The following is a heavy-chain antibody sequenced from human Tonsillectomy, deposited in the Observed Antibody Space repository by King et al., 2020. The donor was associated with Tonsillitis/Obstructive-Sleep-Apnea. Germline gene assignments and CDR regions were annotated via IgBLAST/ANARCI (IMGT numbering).Heavy chain of an antibody. V-gene: IGHV1-18*01. CDR3: ARDTSLVAPFDY. D-gene: IGHD5-12*01. CDR2: ISGYNGNT. CDR1: GYTFTSYA. Sequence: QLVQSGSEVKKPGASVKVSCKASGYTFTSYAISWVRQAPGQGLEWMGWISGYNGNTNYAQTDQGRVTMTTDTSTSTAYMELRSLRSDDTAVYYCARDTSLVAPFDYWGQGTLITVSS. J-gene: IGHJ4*02.